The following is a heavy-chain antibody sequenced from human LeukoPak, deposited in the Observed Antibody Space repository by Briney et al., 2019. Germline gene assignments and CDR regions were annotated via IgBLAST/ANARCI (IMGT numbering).Heavy chain of an antibody. D-gene: IGHD3-10*01. J-gene: IGHJ5*02. CDR2: IKQDGSEK. V-gene: IGHV3-7*01. Sequence: GGSLRLSCAASGFTFSSYCMSWFRQAPGKGLEWLANIKQDGSEKYYVDSVKGRFTISRDNAKNSLYLQMNSQRAVDTAVYYCARVVWFGEPPILGWFDPWALGPLVTVSS. CDR3: ARVVWFGEPPILGWFDP. CDR1: GFTFSSYC.